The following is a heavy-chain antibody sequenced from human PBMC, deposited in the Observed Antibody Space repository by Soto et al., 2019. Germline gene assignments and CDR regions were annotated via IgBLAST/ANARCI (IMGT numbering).Heavy chain of an antibody. CDR2: IYWNDDK. D-gene: IGHD2-2*02. CDR3: VHLPYTLYYFDY. J-gene: IGHJ4*02. CDR1: GFSLSTSGEG. V-gene: IGHV2-5*01. Sequence: QITLKESGPTLVKPTQTLTLTCTFSGFSLSTSGEGVGWIRQPPGKALDWLALIYWNDDKFYSPSLKSSLTITKDTSRNQVVLTMTNMDPVDTATYFCVHLPYTLYYFDYWGQGALVTVSS.